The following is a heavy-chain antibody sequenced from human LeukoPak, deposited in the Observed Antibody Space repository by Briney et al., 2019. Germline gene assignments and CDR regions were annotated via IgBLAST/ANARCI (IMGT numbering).Heavy chain of an antibody. Sequence: ASVKVSCKASGYTFTSYYMHWVRQAPGQGLEWMGIINPSGGSTSYAQKFQGRVTMTRDTSTSTVYMELSSLRFEDTAVYYCARDARSFGELLYWGQGTLVTVSS. CDR2: INPSGGST. J-gene: IGHJ4*02. CDR1: GYTFTSYY. CDR3: ARDARSFGELLY. D-gene: IGHD3-10*01. V-gene: IGHV1-46*01.